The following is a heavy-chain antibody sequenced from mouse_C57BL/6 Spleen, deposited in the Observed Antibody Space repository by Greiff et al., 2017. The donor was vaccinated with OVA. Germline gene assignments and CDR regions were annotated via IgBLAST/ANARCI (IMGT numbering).Heavy chain of an antibody. CDR1: GYTFTSYT. D-gene: IGHD2-4*01. CDR3: ARRGYDYDGFDY. Sequence: VHLVESGAELARPGASVKMSCKASGYTFTSYTMHWVKQRPGQGLEWIGYINPSSGYTKYNQKFKDKATLTADKSSSTAYMQLSSLTSEDSAVYYCARRGYDYDGFDYWGQGTTLTVSS. J-gene: IGHJ2*01. V-gene: IGHV1-4*01. CDR2: INPSSGYT.